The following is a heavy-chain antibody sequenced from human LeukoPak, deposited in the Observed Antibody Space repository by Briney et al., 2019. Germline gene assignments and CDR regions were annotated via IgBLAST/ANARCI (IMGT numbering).Heavy chain of an antibody. CDR2: IKQDGSEK. CDR1: GFIFRSYW. J-gene: IGHJ5*02. D-gene: IGHD3-9*01. V-gene: IGHV3-7*01. CDR3: AGGSGYLITS. Sequence: GGSLRLSCAATGFIFRSYWMNWVRQAPGKGLEWLAIIKQDGSEKHYKGSVEGRFTISRDNAKNSLHLQMNSLRAEDTAVYYRAGGSGYLITSWGQGTLVTVSS.